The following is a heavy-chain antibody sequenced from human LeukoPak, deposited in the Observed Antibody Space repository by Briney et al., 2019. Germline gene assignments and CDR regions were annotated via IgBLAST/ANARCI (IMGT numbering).Heavy chain of an antibody. V-gene: IGHV7-4-1*02. CDR3: GRDPKLGIRGYTYGYIDH. CDR2: INTNTGNP. CDR1: GYTFTNNA. Sequence: GASVKVSCKTSGYTFTNNAINWVRQAAGQGLEWMGWINTNTGNPSYAQGFFTGRYVFSLDTSASTAYLQINGLKADDTAVYYCGRDPKLGIRGYTYGYIDHWGQGTLLTVAS. J-gene: IGHJ4*02. D-gene: IGHD5-18*01.